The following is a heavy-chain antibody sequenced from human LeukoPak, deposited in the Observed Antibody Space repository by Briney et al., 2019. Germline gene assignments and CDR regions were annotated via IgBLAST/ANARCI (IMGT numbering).Heavy chain of an antibody. V-gene: IGHV4-39*07. D-gene: IGHD1-1*01. CDR1: GGSISSSSYY. CDR3: AHRSPGNWFDP. J-gene: IGHJ5*02. Sequence: PSETLSLTCTVSGGSISSSSYYWGWIRQPPGKGLEWIGSIYYSGSTYYNPSLKSRVTISVDTSKNQFSLKLSSVTAADTAVYYCAHRSPGNWFDPWGQGTLVTVSS. CDR2: IYYSGST.